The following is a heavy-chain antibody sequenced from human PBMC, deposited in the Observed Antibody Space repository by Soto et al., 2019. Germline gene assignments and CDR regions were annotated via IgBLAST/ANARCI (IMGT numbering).Heavy chain of an antibody. D-gene: IGHD1-26*01. J-gene: IGHJ6*02. Sequence: GASVKVSCKASGYTFTSYGISWVRQAPEQGLEWMGWISAYNGNTNYAQKLQGRVTMTTDTSTSTAYMELRSLRSDDTAVYYCARSPNSGSYSGYYYYGMDVWGQGTTVTVSS. CDR2: ISAYNGNT. CDR3: ARSPNSGSYSGYYYYGMDV. V-gene: IGHV1-18*04. CDR1: GYTFTSYG.